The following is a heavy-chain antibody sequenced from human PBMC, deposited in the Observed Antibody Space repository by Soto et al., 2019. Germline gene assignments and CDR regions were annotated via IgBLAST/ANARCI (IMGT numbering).Heavy chain of an antibody. V-gene: IGHV4-39*01. CDR2: IYYSGTT. Sequence: PGKGLEWIGSIYYSGTTYYKSSLKSRFIISSDMSKNQFSLRLTSVTASDMAVYSWARHSSGYYDTWGQGTLRSVSS. CDR3: ARHSSGYYDT. J-gene: IGHJ5*02. D-gene: IGHD3-22*01.